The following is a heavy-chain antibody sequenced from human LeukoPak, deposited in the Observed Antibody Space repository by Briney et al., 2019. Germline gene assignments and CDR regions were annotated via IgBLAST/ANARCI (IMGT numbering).Heavy chain of an antibody. D-gene: IGHD6-6*01. CDR1: GGTFSSYA. J-gene: IGHJ6*04. CDR3: ASQYSSSRLALDV. CDR2: IIPILGIA. V-gene: IGHV1-69*04. Sequence: SVKVSCKASGGTFSSYAISWVRQAPGQGLEWMGRIIPILGIANYAQKFQGRVTITADESTSTAYMELSSLRSEDTAVYYCASQYSSSRLALDVWGKGTTVTVSS.